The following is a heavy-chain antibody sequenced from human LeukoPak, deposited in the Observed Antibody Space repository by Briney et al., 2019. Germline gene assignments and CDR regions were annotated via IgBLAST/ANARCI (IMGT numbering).Heavy chain of an antibody. CDR2: ISSSGSTI. J-gene: IGHJ4*02. V-gene: IGHV3-48*03. CDR3: ARDPSEMATITNYFYY. D-gene: IGHD5-24*01. CDR1: GFTFSSYE. Sequence: GGSLRLSCAASGFTFSSYEMNWVRQAPGKGLEWVSYISSSGSTIYYADSVKGRFTISRDNAKNSLYLQMNSLRAEDTAVYYCARDPSEMATITNYFYYWGQGTLVTVSS.